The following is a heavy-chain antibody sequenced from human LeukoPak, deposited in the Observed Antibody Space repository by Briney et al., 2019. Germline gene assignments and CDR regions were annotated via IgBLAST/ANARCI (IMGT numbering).Heavy chain of an antibody. Sequence: ASVKVSCKASGYTFTSYGISWVRQAPGQGLEWMGWTSAYNGNTNYAQKLQGRVTMTTDTSTSTAYMELRSLRSDDTAVYYCATTDTIFGVVTPDAFDIWGQGTMVTVSS. J-gene: IGHJ3*02. CDR3: ATTDTIFGVVTPDAFDI. V-gene: IGHV1-18*01. CDR1: GYTFTSYG. CDR2: TSAYNGNT. D-gene: IGHD3-3*01.